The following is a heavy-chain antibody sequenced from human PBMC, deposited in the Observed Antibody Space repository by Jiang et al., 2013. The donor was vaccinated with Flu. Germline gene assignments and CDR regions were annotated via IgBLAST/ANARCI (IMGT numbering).Heavy chain of an antibody. J-gene: IGHJ4*02. V-gene: IGHV7-4-1*02. CDR1: TFTSYA. CDR3: ARDWDYGDHKPLDY. Sequence: TFTSYAMNWVRQAPGQGLEWMGWINTNTGNPTYAQGFTGRFVFSLDTSVSTAYLQISSLKAEDTAVYYCARDWDYGDHKPLDYWGQGTLVTVSS. D-gene: IGHD4-17*01. CDR2: INTNTGNP.